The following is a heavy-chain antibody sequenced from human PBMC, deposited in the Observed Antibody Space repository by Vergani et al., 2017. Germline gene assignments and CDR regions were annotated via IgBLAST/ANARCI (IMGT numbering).Heavy chain of an antibody. J-gene: IGHJ4*02. V-gene: IGHV3-23*01. D-gene: IGHD3-22*01. CDR1: GFTFSSYA. CDR3: ARAVTDRYYYDSSGYYPRAFWDY. Sequence: EVQLLESGGGLVQPGGSLRLSCAASGFTFSSYAMSWVRQAPGKGLEWVSAISGSGGSTYYADSVKGRFTISRDNSKNTLYLQMNSLRAEDTAVYYCARAVTDRYYYDSSGYYPRAFWDYWGQGTLVTVSS. CDR2: ISGSGGST.